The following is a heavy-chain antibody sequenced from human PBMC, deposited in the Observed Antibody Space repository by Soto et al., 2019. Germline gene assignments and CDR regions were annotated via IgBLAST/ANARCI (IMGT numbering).Heavy chain of an antibody. J-gene: IGHJ6*02. D-gene: IGHD2-8*01. CDR3: AREPMVLGYGMDV. Sequence: PSETLSLTCAVSGGSIISSNCLILFRQPPGKGLEWIGEIYHSGSTNYNPSLKSRVTISVDKSKNQFSLKLSSVTAADTAVYYCAREPMVLGYGMDVWGQGTTVTVSS. CDR1: GGSIISSNC. V-gene: IGHV4-4*02. CDR2: IYHSGST.